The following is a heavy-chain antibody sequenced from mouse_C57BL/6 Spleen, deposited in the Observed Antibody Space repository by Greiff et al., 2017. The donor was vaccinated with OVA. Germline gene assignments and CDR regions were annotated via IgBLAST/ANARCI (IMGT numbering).Heavy chain of an antibody. D-gene: IGHD1-1*01. V-gene: IGHV1-72*01. CDR2: IDPNSGGT. CDR3: ARNYGSSYEAWFAY. J-gene: IGHJ3*01. CDR1: GYTFTSYW. Sequence: QVQLQQPGAELVKPGASVKLSCKASGYTFTSYWMHWVKQRPGRGLEWIGRIDPNSGGTKYNEKFKSKATLTVDQPSSTAYMQLSSLTSEDSAVYYCARNYGSSYEAWFAYWGQGTLVTVSA.